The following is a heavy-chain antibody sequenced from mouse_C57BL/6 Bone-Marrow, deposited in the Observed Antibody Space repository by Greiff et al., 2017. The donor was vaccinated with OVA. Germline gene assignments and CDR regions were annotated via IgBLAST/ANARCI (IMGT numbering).Heavy chain of an antibody. Sequence: QVQLQQPGAELVRPGTSVKLSCKASGYTFTSYWMHWVKQRPGQGLEWIGVIDPSDSYTNYNQKFKGKATLTVDTSSSTAYMQLSSLTSEDSAVYYCARVKGYGGQGTTLTVSS. CDR3: ARVKGY. CDR1: GYTFTSYW. J-gene: IGHJ2*01. CDR2: IDPSDSYT. V-gene: IGHV1-59*01.